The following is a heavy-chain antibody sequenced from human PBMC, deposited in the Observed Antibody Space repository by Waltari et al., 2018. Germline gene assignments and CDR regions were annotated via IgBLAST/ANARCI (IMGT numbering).Heavy chain of an antibody. CDR1: GLTFSTYV. Sequence: EVQLLESGGGLVQPGGSLRLSCAACGLTFSTYVMCWVRQAPGKGLEWVSTLSDAGGYTYSADSVKGRFTISRDNSKNRLYLQMNSLRAEDTAVYYCARSAWFDSWGQGTLVTVSS. V-gene: IGHV3-23*01. CDR2: LSDAGGYT. J-gene: IGHJ5*01. D-gene: IGHD6-19*01. CDR3: ARSAWFDS.